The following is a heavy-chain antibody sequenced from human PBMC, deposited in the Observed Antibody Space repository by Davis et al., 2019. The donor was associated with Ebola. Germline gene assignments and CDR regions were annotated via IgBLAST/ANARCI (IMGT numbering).Heavy chain of an antibody. Sequence: MPSEALSLTCAVYGGSFSGYYWSWIRQPPGKGLEWIGEINHSGSTNYNPSLKSRVTISVDTSKNQFSLKLSSVTAADTAVYYCARSRVVVVAAHAYYYYGMDVWGQGTTVTVSS. D-gene: IGHD2-15*01. CDR1: GGSFSGYY. CDR2: INHSGST. CDR3: ARSRVVVVAAHAYYYYGMDV. J-gene: IGHJ6*02. V-gene: IGHV4-34*01.